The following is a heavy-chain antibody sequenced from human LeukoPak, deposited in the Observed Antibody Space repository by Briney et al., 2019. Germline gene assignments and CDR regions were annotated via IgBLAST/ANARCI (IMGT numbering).Heavy chain of an antibody. D-gene: IGHD3-22*01. V-gene: IGHV3-48*04. CDR1: GFTFSSYW. Sequence: GGSLRLSCAASGFTFSSYWMHWVRQAPGKGLEWVSYISSSGSTIYYADSVKGRFTISRDNAKNSLYLQMNSLRAEDTAVYYCARDYYYLYDIDDAFDIWGQGTMVTVSS. CDR2: ISSSGSTI. CDR3: ARDYYYLYDIDDAFDI. J-gene: IGHJ3*02.